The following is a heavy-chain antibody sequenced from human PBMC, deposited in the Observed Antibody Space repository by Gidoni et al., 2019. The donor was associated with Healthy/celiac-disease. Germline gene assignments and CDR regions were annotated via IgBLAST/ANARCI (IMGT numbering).Heavy chain of an antibody. CDR1: GFTFSDYY. Sequence: QVQLVESGGGLVKRGGSLRLSCAASGFTFSDYYMSWIRQAPGKGLEWVSYISSSSSYTNYADSVKGRFTISRDNAKNSLYLQMNSLRAEDTAVYYCARVLRTNYCDYWGQGTLVTVSS. D-gene: IGHD2-2*01. CDR3: ARVLRTNYCDY. V-gene: IGHV3-11*05. CDR2: ISSSSSYT. J-gene: IGHJ4*02.